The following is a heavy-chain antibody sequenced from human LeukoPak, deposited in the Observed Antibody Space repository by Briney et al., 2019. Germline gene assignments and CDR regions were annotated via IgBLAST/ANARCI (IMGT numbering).Heavy chain of an antibody. J-gene: IGHJ4*02. D-gene: IGHD3-22*01. CDR1: GFTFSSYA. CDR3: AQPYYYDSSGYSGDY. Sequence: GGSLRLSCAASGFTFSSYAMSWVRQAPGKGLEWVSAISGSGGSTYYADSVEGRFTISRDNSKNTLYLQMNSLRAEDTAVYYCAQPYYYDSSGYSGDYWGQGTLVTVSS. V-gene: IGHV3-23*01. CDR2: ISGSGGST.